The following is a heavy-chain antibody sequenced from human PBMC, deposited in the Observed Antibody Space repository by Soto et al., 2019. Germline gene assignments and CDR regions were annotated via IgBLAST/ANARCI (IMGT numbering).Heavy chain of an antibody. V-gene: IGHV4-4*02. J-gene: IGHJ3*02. CDR2: IYHSGST. Sequence: QVQLQESGPGLVKPSGTLSLTCAVSGGSISSSNWWSWVRQPPGKGLEWIGEIYHSGSTNYNPSLKRRVTISVDKSKNQFSLKLSSVPAADTAVYHCGGSGGTLDAFDIWGQGTMVTVSS. D-gene: IGHD3-10*01. CDR1: GGSISSSNW. CDR3: GGSGGTLDAFDI.